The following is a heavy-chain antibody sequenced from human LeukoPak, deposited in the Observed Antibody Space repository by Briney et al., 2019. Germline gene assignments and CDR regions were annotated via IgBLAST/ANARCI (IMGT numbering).Heavy chain of an antibody. CDR1: GFTFSSYA. D-gene: IGHD2-2*01. J-gene: IGHJ4*02. CDR3: AKGPVVVVPAAMGY. Sequence: GGSLRLSCAASGFTFSSYAMSWVRQAPGKGLEWVPAISGSGGSTYYADSVKGRFTISRDNSKSTLYLQMNSLRAEDTAVYYCAKGPVVVVPAAMGYWGQGTLVTVSS. V-gene: IGHV3-23*01. CDR2: ISGSGGST.